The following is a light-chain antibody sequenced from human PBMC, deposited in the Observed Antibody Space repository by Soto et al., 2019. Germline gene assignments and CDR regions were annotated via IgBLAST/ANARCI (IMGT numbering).Light chain of an antibody. V-gene: IGKV1-5*03. CDR2: KAS. J-gene: IGKJ4*01. CDR3: LHYSTYPLT. CDR1: YNIDNW. Sequence: DIQMTQSPSTLSASVGDRVTITCRASYNIDNWLAWFQQKPGKAPKLLIYKASTLESGVPSRFSGSGSGTEFTLTISSLQTDDFASYYCLHYSTYPLTFGGGTRVDI.